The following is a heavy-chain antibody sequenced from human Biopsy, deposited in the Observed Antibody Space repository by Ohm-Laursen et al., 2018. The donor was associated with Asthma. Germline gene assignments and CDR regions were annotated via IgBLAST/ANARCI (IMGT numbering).Heavy chain of an antibody. Sequence: SETLSLTCSLSSGSGGYMRSGNYYWGWIRQPPGKGLEWIGSIYYSGATYYNPSRESRVTVPAHTSKNRFSLKLTSVTAADTAVYYCVRGSSSWHHGPFHYYYGLDVWGQGTTATVSS. D-gene: IGHD6-13*01. J-gene: IGHJ6*02. CDR2: IYYSGAT. V-gene: IGHV4-39*01. CDR3: VRGSSSWHHGPFHYYYGLDV. CDR1: SGSGGYMRSGNYY.